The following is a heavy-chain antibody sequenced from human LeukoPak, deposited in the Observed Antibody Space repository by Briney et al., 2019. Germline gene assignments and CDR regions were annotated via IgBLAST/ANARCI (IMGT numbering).Heavy chain of an antibody. CDR3: ARVVEGIHTN. V-gene: IGHV4-31*03. D-gene: IGHD2-21*01. CDR1: GGAISSGGYY. CDR2: IYYSGST. Sequence: SQTLSLTCTVSGGAISSGGYYWSWIRQHPGKGLEWIGYIYYSGSTYYNPSLKSRVTISVDTSKIQFSLKLSSVTAADTAVYYCARVVEGIHTNWGQGTLVTVSS. J-gene: IGHJ4*02.